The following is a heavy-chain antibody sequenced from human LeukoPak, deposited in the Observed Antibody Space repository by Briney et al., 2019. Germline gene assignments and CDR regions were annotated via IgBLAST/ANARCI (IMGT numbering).Heavy chain of an antibody. V-gene: IGHV4-4*07. CDR3: ARSAVITAFSWFDP. J-gene: IGHJ5*02. D-gene: IGHD3-16*01. CDR2: IYTSGST. Sequence: SETLSLTCTGSGGSISSYYWSWIRQPAGKGLEYIGRIYTSGSTNYNPSLKSRVTMSVDTSKNQFSLKVNSVTAADTAVYYCARSAVITAFSWFDPWGQGTLVTVSS. CDR1: GGSISSYY.